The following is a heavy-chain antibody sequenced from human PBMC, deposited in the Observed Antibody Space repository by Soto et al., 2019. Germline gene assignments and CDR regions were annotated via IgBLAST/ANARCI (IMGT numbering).Heavy chain of an antibody. J-gene: IGHJ6*02. D-gene: IGHD1-26*01. CDR1: GFTFRSGV. Sequence: QVQLVESGGGVVQPGRSLRLSCAASGFTFRSGVMHWVRQAPGKGLEWVAGISYDGSNKYYADSVKGRFTISRDNAKNTLYLQINSLRAEDTAVYYCAKDGTLVSRELLLWYYYGMDVGGQGTTVTVYS. CDR3: AKDGTLVSRELLLWYYYGMDV. V-gene: IGHV3-30*18. CDR2: ISYDGSNK.